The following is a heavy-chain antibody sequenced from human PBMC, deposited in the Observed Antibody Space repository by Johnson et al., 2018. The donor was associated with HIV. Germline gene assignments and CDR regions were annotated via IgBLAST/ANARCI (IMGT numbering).Heavy chain of an antibody. CDR1: GFTFSSYA. D-gene: IGHD2-15*01. V-gene: IGHV3-30-3*02. Sequence: QEQLVESGGGVVQPGRSLRLSCAASGFTFSSYAMHWVRQAPGKGLEWVAVISYDGSNKYYADYVKGRFTISRDNSKNTLYLQMNSLGAEDTAVYYCAKIMSKWSVDDDAFDVWGQGTMVTVSS. CDR3: AKIMSKWSVDDDAFDV. J-gene: IGHJ3*01. CDR2: ISYDGSNK.